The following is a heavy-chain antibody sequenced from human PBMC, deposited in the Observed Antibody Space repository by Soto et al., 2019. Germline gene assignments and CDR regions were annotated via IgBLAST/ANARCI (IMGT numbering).Heavy chain of an antibody. V-gene: IGHV1-2*02. CDR1: GYTFSDYY. CDR3: ARAREIIITIFGYGMDV. Sequence: QVQLVQSGTEVKKPGASVKVSCKASGYTFSDYYIHWVRRAPGQGLEGMGWINPKSGGTNYAQKFQGSVTMTRDTSISTAYMELSRLRSDDTAVYYCARAREIIITIFGYGMDVWGQGTTVTVSS. D-gene: IGHD3-3*01. J-gene: IGHJ6*02. CDR2: INPKSGGT.